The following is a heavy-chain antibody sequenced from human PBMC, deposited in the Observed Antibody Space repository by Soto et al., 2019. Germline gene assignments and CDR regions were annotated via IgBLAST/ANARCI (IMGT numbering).Heavy chain of an antibody. J-gene: IGHJ6*02. CDR3: ARPQPAGVSKYYYKYGMDV. D-gene: IGHD2-2*01. V-gene: IGHV1-46*01. CDR2: IDPSSGSA. CDR1: GYSFTTYY. Sequence: PSVKVSCKASGYSFTTYYIHWVRQAPGQGLEWLGIIDPSSGSATYTQKFRGRVTMARDTSTSTVYMELSSLRSEDTAVYYCARPQPAGVSKYYYKYGMDVWGQGTTGTFSS.